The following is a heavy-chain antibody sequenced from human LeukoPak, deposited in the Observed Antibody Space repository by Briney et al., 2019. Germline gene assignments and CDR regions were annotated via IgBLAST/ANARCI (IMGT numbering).Heavy chain of an antibody. CDR2: ISHSGST. Sequence: SETLSLTCTVSGYSISSGYSWGWIRQPPGKGLEWIGSISHSGSTYYNPSLKRRVTISVDTSKNQFSLQLSSVTAADTAVYYCARERFLEWPYTRPFDIWGQGTMVTVSS. J-gene: IGHJ3*02. CDR3: ARERFLEWPYTRPFDI. V-gene: IGHV4-38-2*02. D-gene: IGHD3-3*01. CDR1: GYSISSGYS.